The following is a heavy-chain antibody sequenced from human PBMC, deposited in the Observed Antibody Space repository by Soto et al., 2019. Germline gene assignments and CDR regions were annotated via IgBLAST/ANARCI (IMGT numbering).Heavy chain of an antibody. Sequence: PGESLKISCKGSGYSFTSYWIGWVRQMPGKGLEWMGIIYPGDSDTRYSPSFQGQVTISADKSISTAYLQWSSLKASDTAMYYCARQNGPADRYYYYSYMDVWGKGTTVTVSS. J-gene: IGHJ6*03. CDR2: IYPGDSDT. D-gene: IGHD2-2*01. CDR1: GYSFTSYW. CDR3: ARQNGPADRYYYYSYMDV. V-gene: IGHV5-51*01.